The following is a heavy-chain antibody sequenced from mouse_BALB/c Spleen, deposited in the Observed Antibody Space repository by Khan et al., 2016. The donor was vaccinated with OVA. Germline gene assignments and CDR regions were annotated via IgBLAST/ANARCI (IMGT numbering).Heavy chain of an antibody. CDR1: GFTFSYYR. CDR3: SRGGYYYGTPFDY. CDR2: ITVKSDNSGA. V-gene: IGHV13-2*02. J-gene: IGHJ2*01. Sequence: VQLLETGGGLVRPGNSLKLSCVTSGFTFSYYRMHWLRQFPGKRLEWIAVITVKSDNSGANYAESVKGRFTISRDDSKSSVYLQMKRLREEDTATYYCSRGGYYYGTPFDYWGQGTTLTVSS. D-gene: IGHD1-1*01.